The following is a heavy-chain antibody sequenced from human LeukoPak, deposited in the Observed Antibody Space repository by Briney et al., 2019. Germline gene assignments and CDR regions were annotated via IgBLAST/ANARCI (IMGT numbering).Heavy chain of an antibody. Sequence: SETLSLTCTVSGGSISSGSYYWSWIRQPAGKGLEWIGRIYTSGSTNYNPSLKSRVTISVDTSKNQFSLKLSSVTAADTAVYYCARKSGITMVRGALGAFDIWGQGTMVTVSS. CDR2: IYTSGST. J-gene: IGHJ3*02. D-gene: IGHD3-10*01. CDR1: GGSISSGSYY. V-gene: IGHV4-61*02. CDR3: ARKSGITMVRGALGAFDI.